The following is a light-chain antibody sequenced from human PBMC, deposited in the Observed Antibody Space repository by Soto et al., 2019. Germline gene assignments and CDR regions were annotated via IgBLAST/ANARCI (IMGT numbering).Light chain of an antibody. J-gene: IGLJ2*01. Sequence: QSVLTQSASASGTPGQRVTISCSGTSSNIGTNYVYWYQQLPGTAPKVLIYSNDKRPSGVPDRFSCSKSCTSASLAISGLRSEEEADYYCASWDDSRSGPLFGGGTKLTVL. CDR3: ASWDDSRSGPL. CDR1: SSNIGTNY. CDR2: SND. V-gene: IGLV1-47*01.